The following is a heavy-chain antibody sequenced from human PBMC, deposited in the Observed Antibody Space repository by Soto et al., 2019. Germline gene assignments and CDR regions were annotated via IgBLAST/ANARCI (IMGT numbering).Heavy chain of an antibody. Sequence: GEALKISWKGSGYSFSSYLIGWVRQMPGKGLEWMGIIYPGDSDTRYSPSFQGQVTISADNSISTAYLQWSSLKASDTAMYYCARKGRTPYSSSWHNHYYGMDVWGQGTTVTVSS. V-gene: IGHV5-51*01. CDR2: IYPGDSDT. J-gene: IGHJ6*02. CDR3: ARKGRTPYSSSWHNHYYGMDV. CDR1: GYSFSSYL. D-gene: IGHD6-13*01.